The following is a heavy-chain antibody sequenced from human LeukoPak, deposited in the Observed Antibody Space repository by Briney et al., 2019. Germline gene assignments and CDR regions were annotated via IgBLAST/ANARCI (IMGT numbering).Heavy chain of an antibody. CDR3: AREVPYTLEVDY. CDR2: IYTRGST. J-gene: IGHJ4*02. V-gene: IGHV4-61*02. D-gene: IGHD5-18*01. Sequence: SETLSLTCTVSGGSISSGSYYWSWIRQPAGKGLAWIGRIYTRGSTNYNPSLKSRVTISVDTSKNQFSLKLSSVTAADTAVYYCAREVPYTLEVDYWGQGTLVTVSS. CDR1: GGSISSGSYY.